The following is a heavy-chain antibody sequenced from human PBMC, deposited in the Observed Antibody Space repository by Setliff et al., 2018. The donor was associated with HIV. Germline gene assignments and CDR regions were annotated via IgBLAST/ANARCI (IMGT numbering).Heavy chain of an antibody. CDR1: GFTFSDYY. D-gene: IGHD6-13*01. V-gene: IGHV3-11*05. J-gene: IGHJ6*02. CDR2: ITGSSSYT. CDR3: ARDCRAGWVFTYGMDV. Sequence: GSLRLSCAASGFTFSDYYMSWIRQAPGKGLEWVSYITGSSSYTNYADSVKGRFTISRDNSKNTLFLQMNSLRPEDTAVYYCARDCRAGWVFTYGMDVWGQGTTVTVSS.